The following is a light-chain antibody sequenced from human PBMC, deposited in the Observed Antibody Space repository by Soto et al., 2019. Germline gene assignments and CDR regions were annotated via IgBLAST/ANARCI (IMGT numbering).Light chain of an antibody. J-gene: IGLJ3*02. CDR2: EVG. CDR3: SSYTSSSTLV. CDR1: SSDVGGYKY. V-gene: IGLV2-14*01. Sequence: QSVLTQPASVSGSPGQSIIISCTGTSSDVGGYKYVSWYQQHPGKAPKLMIYEVGNRPSGVSNRFSGSKSGYTASLTISGLQTEDEADYYCSSYTSSSTLVFGGGTKVTVL.